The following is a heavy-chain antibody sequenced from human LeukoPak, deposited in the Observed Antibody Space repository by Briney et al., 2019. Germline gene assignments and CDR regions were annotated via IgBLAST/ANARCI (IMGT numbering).Heavy chain of an antibody. CDR1: GYSFTSYW. J-gene: IGHJ4*02. D-gene: IGHD6-13*01. CDR2: IYPGDSDT. CDR3: ARQSSSWYPSVDY. Sequence: GESLKICCKGSGYSFTSYWIGWVRQMPGKGLEWMGIIYPGDSDTRYSPSFQGQVTISADKSISTAYLQWSSLKASDTAMYYCARQSSSWYPSVDYWGQGTLVTVSS. V-gene: IGHV5-51*01.